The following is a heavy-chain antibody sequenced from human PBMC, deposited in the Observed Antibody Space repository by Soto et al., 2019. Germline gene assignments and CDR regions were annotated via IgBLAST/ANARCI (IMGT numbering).Heavy chain of an antibody. CDR1: GYTFTSYG. Sequence: QVQLVQSGAEVMKPGASVKVSCEASGYTFTSYGISWVRQAPGQGLEWMGWISGYNGNINYAQKLQGRVTMTTDTXXSTAYMELRSLRSDDTAVYYCARDTYDSSGYLVDYWGQGTLVTVSS. J-gene: IGHJ4*02. V-gene: IGHV1-18*01. D-gene: IGHD3-22*01. CDR2: ISGYNGNI. CDR3: ARDTYDSSGYLVDY.